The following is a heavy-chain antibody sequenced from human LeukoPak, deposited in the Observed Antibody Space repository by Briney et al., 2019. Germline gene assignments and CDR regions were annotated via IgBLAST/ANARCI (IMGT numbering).Heavy chain of an antibody. CDR1: GGSIRGYY. V-gene: IGHV4-59*01. CDR2: ISYSGST. J-gene: IGHJ3*02. CDR3: ARTNTFDI. Sequence: KTSETLSLTCTVSGGSIRGYYWNWIRQPPGKGLQWIGYISYSGSTNYNPSLKSRVTISVDTSRNQVSLKLTSMTAADTGVYYCARTNTFDIGGQGTMVTVSS.